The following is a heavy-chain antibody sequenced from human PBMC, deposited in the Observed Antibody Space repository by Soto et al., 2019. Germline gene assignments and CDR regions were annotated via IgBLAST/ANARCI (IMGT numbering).Heavy chain of an antibody. D-gene: IGHD3-22*01. CDR1: GFTFSSYA. CDR3: AKNRDDSSGYLGIEYYFDY. Sequence: VQLVESGGGLVKPGGSLRLSCAASGFTFSSYAMSWVRQAPGKGLEWVSAISGSGGSTYYADSVKGRFTISRDNSKNTLYLQMNSLRAEDTAVYYCAKNRDDSSGYLGIEYYFDYWGQGTLVTVSS. CDR2: ISGSGGST. J-gene: IGHJ4*02. V-gene: IGHV3-23*04.